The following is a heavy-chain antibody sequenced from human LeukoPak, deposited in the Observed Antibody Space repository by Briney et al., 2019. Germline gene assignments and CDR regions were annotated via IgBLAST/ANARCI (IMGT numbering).Heavy chain of an antibody. Sequence: SETLSLTCTDSGGSISSYYWSWIRQPPGKGLEWIGYIYYSGSTNYNPSLKSRVTISVDTSKNQFSLKLSSVTAADTAVYYCARVTGSGSLYYYYYMDVWGKGTTVTVSS. CDR1: GGSISSYY. D-gene: IGHD3-10*01. CDR3: ARVTGSGSLYYYYYMDV. J-gene: IGHJ6*03. CDR2: IYYSGST. V-gene: IGHV4-59*01.